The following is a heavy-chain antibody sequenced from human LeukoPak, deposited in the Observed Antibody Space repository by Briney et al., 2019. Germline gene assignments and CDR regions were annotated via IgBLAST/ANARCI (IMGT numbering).Heavy chain of an antibody. CDR1: GFTFSTYW. V-gene: IGHV3-74*01. J-gene: IGHJ4*02. CDR3: ARDTPGDGIDY. Sequence: PGGSLRLSCAASGFTFSTYWMHWVRQAPGKGLLWVSYTNSDGSGTSYADPVKGRFTISRDDAKNTVYLQMNSLRVEDTAVYYCARDTPGDGIDYWGQGTLVTVSS. CDR2: TNSDGSGT. D-gene: IGHD3-10*01.